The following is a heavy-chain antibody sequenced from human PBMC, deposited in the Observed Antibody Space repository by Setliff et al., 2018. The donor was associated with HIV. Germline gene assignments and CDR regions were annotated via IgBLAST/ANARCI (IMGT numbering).Heavy chain of an antibody. Sequence: ASVKVSCKPSGYTFTNYDINWVRQAAGQGLEWMGWMNPDSRNTGYAQRFEGSVAMTWDTSISTAYMELNNVKFEDTAIYYCARARTDYYDRRRRSHYYIDVWARGATVTVSS. J-gene: IGHJ6*03. D-gene: IGHD3-22*01. CDR1: GYTFTNYD. CDR3: ARARTDYYDRRRRSHYYIDV. V-gene: IGHV1-8*02. CDR2: MNPDSRNT.